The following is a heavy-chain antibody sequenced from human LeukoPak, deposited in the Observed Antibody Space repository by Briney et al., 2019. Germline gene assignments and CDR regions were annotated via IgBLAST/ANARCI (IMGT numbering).Heavy chain of an antibody. CDR2: IKQGGSEK. Sequence: GGSLRLSCAASRFTFSSYWMSWVRQAPGKGLEWVANIKQGGSEKYYVDSVKGRFTISRDNAKNSLYLQMNSLRAEDTAVYYCAKYLTARGPPYALDVWGQGTTVTVSS. CDR1: RFTFSSYW. D-gene: IGHD1-14*01. J-gene: IGHJ6*02. CDR3: AKYLTARGPPYALDV. V-gene: IGHV3-7*05.